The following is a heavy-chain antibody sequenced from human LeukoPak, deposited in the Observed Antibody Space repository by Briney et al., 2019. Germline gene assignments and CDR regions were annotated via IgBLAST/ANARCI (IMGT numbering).Heavy chain of an antibody. CDR2: ISSSSIYI. Sequence: GGSLRLSCSASGFTFSTYSMNWVRQAPGKGLEWVSSISSSSIYIYYADSVKGRFTISRDNSKNTLYLQMNSLRAEDTAVYYCAKASGYYYDSSGYQYFQHWGQGTLVTVSS. CDR3: AKASGYYYDSSGYQYFQH. V-gene: IGHV3-21*01. D-gene: IGHD3-22*01. J-gene: IGHJ1*01. CDR1: GFTFSTYS.